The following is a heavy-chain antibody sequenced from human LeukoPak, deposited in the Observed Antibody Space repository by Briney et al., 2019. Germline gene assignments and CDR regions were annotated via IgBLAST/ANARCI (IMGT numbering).Heavy chain of an antibody. V-gene: IGHV4-31*03. CDR3: ARANYDILTGYNYWYFDL. D-gene: IGHD3-9*01. CDR1: GGSISSGGYY. Sequence: SETLPLTCTVSGGSISSGGYYWSWIRQHPGKGLEWIGYIYYSGSTYYNPSLKSRVTISVDTSKNQFSLKLSSVTAADTAVYYWARANYDILTGYNYWYFDLWGRGTLVTVSS. CDR2: IYYSGST. J-gene: IGHJ2*01.